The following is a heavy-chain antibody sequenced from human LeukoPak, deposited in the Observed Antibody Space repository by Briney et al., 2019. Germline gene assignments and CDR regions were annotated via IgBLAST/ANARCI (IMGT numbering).Heavy chain of an antibody. CDR1: GFTFNSYG. CDR2: IQYEGNNK. J-gene: IGHJ3*02. CDR3: AKVLSSVYYDSSGYPILSEAFDI. Sequence: GGSLTLSCAASGFTFNSYGMHWVRQAPGKGLEWVAYIQYEGNNKYYTDSVKGRFTISRDKSRNTLFLQMSSLRAEDTAVYYCAKVLSSVYYDSSGYPILSEAFDIWGQGTMVTVSS. V-gene: IGHV3-30*02. D-gene: IGHD3-22*01.